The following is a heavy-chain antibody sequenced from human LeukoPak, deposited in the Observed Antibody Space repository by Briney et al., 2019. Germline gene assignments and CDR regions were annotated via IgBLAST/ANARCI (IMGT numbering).Heavy chain of an antibody. CDR3: ARRTFKGAIDY. CDR2: IYYSGST. CDR1: GGSISSYY. J-gene: IGHJ4*02. V-gene: IGHV4-59*08. Sequence: SETLSLTCTVSGGSISSYYWSWIRQPPGKGLEWIGYIYYSGSTNYNPSLKSRVTISVDTSKNQFSLKLSSVTAADTAVYYCARRTFKGAIDYWGQGTLVTVSS.